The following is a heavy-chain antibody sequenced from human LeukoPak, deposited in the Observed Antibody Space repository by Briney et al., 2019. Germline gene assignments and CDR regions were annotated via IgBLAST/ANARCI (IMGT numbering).Heavy chain of an antibody. CDR2: ISGSGGST. CDR3: AKVLYYDFWSGYPSYGMDV. J-gene: IGHJ6*02. D-gene: IGHD3-3*01. V-gene: IGHV3-23*01. Sequence: GGSLRLSCAASGFTFSSYSMNWVRQAPGKGLEWVSAISGSGGSTYYADSVKGRFTISRDNSKNTLYLQMNSLRAEDTAVYYCAKVLYYDFWSGYPSYGMDVWGQGTTVTVSS. CDR1: GFTFSSYS.